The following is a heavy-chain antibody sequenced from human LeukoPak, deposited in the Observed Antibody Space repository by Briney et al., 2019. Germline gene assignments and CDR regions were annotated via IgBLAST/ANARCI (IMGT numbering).Heavy chain of an antibody. V-gene: IGHV1-69*01. J-gene: IGHJ6*03. CDR1: GYSFTSYA. CDR3: ATKRMYSNFDYYYYYMDV. D-gene: IGHD4-11*01. CDR2: IIPIFGTA. Sequence: PGESLKISCKGSGYSFTSYAISWVRQAPGQGLEWMGGIIPIFGTANYAQKFQGRVTITADESTSTAYMELSSLRSEDTAVYYCATKRMYSNFDYYYYYMDVWGKGTTVTVSS.